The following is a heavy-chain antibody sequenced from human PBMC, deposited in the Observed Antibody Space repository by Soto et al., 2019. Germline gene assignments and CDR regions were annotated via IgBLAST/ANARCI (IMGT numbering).Heavy chain of an antibody. CDR1: GGSISSGGYY. CDR2: IYYSGST. D-gene: IGHD3-22*01. CDR3: ARGAYDSSGDYSQMNLGFDY. V-gene: IGHV4-31*03. J-gene: IGHJ4*02. Sequence: QVQLQESGPGLVKPSQTLSLTCTVSGGSISSGGYYWSWIRQHPGKGLEWIGYIYYSGSTYYNPSLKSRVTRAVDTSKNQFSLKLSSVTAADTAVYYCARGAYDSSGDYSQMNLGFDYWGQGTLVTVSS.